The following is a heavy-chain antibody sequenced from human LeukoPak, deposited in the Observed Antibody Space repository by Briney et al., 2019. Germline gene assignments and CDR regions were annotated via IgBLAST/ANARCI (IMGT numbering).Heavy chain of an antibody. Sequence: PSETLSLTCTVSGGSISSYYWSWIRQPPGKGPEWIGYIYYSGGTNYNPSLKSRVTISVDTSKNQFSLKLSSVTAADTAVYYRARATRGAFDIWGQGTMVTVSS. CDR1: GGSISSYY. D-gene: IGHD2-2*01. CDR2: IYYSGGT. V-gene: IGHV4-59*01. CDR3: ARATRGAFDI. J-gene: IGHJ3*02.